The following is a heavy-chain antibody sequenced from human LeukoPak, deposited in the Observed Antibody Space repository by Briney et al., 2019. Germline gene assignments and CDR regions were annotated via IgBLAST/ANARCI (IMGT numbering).Heavy chain of an antibody. V-gene: IGHV3-23*01. D-gene: IGHD4-17*01. J-gene: IGHJ4*02. CDR1: GFTFSGYA. CDR3: ARAEQRYGDPPYFDY. Sequence: PGGSLRLSCAAYGFTFSGYAMTWVRQAPGKGLEWVSAISDSGVSTYYADSVKGRFTISRDKSKNSLYLQMNSLRAEDTAVYYCARAEQRYGDPPYFDYWGQGTLVTVSS. CDR2: ISDSGVST.